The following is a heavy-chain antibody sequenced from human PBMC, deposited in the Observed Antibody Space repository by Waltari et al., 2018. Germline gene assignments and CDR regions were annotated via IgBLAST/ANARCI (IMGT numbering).Heavy chain of an antibody. V-gene: IGHV3-53*01. J-gene: IGHJ4*02. Sequence: EVQLVESGGGLIQPGGSLRLSCAASGFTVSSNYMSWVRQAPGKGLELVSVIYSGGSTYYADSVKGRFTISRDNSKNTLYLQMNSLRAEDTAVYYCARETSRGRWLQLGYWGQGTLVTVSS. CDR3: ARETSRGRWLQLGY. CDR1: GFTVSSNY. D-gene: IGHD5-12*01. CDR2: IYSGGST.